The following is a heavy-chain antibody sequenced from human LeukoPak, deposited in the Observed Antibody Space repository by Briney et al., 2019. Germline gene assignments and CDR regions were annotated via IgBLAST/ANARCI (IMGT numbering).Heavy chain of an antibody. Sequence: SETLSLTCSISGGXISXXXXXWGXXRQXPXXGLEXXXSFYYSGNTYYNPSLKSRVTISVDTSKNEFSLNLRSVTAADTAVYYCARTAGIAVAGSRQYFDYWGQGMLVTVSS. D-gene: IGHD6-19*01. V-gene: IGHV4-39*01. CDR2: FYYSGNT. J-gene: IGHJ4*02. CDR1: GGXISXXXXX. CDR3: ARTAGIAVAGSRQYFDY.